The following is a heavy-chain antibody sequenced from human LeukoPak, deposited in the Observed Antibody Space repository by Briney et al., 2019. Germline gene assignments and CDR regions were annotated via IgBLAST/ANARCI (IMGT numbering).Heavy chain of an antibody. CDR1: GGSITSSSYY. CDR2: IYYSGST. V-gene: IGHV4-39*01. Sequence: SGTLSLTYTVSGGSITSSSYYWGWIRQPPGKGLEWIGSIYYSGSTYYNPSLKSRVTISVDTSKNQFSLKLSSVTAADTAVYYCARDDFWTPTYGMDVWGQGTTVTVSS. D-gene: IGHD3-3*01. J-gene: IGHJ6*02. CDR3: ARDDFWTPTYGMDV.